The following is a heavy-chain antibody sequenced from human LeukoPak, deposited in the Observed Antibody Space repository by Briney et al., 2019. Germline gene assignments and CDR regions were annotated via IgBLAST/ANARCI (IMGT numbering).Heavy chain of an antibody. CDR2: INHSGST. J-gene: IGHJ4*02. CDR1: GGSISSYY. V-gene: IGHV4-34*01. D-gene: IGHD3-16*02. CDR3: ASSLTTYYDYVWGSYRH. Sequence: SETLSLTCTVSGGSISSYYWSWIRQPPGKGLEWIGEINHSGSTNYNPSLKSRVTISVDTSKNQFSLKLSSVTAADTAVYYCASSLTTYYDYVWGSYRHWGQGTLVTVSS.